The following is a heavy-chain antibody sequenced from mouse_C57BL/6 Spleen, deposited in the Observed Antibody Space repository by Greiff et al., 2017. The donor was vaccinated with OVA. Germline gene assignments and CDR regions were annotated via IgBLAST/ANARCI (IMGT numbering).Heavy chain of an antibody. V-gene: IGHV1-39*01. J-gene: IGHJ4*01. CDR2: INPNYGTT. CDR3: ASSSYDYGSSYGAMDD. Sequence: VQLQQSGPELVKPGASVKISCTASGYSFTDYNMNWVKQSNGKSLEWIGVINPNYGTTSYNQKFKGKATLTVDKSSSTAYMQLNRLTSEDSAVYDCASSSYDYGSSYGAMDDWGKGTSVTVSS. D-gene: IGHD1-1*01. CDR1: GYSFTDYN.